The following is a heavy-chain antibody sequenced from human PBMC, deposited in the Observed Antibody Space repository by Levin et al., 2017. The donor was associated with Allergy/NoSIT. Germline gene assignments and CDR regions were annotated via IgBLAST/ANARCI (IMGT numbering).Heavy chain of an antibody. V-gene: IGHV3-15*01. Sequence: GGSLRLSCSASGFSLSNSWMNWVRQVPGKGLEWVARISTKSDGAATDYAAPVKGRFIISRDDSTNTLYLQMYSLKVEDTATYFCATQFQWWGQGTLVAVSS. CDR3: ATQFQW. D-gene: IGHD6-19*01. J-gene: IGHJ4*02. CDR2: ISTKSDGAAT. CDR1: GFSLSNSW.